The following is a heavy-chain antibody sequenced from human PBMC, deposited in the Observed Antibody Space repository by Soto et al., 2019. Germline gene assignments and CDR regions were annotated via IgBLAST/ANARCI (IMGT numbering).Heavy chain of an antibody. V-gene: IGHV4-39*01. D-gene: IGHD3-10*01. CDR2: IYYSGST. J-gene: IGHJ4*02. CDR3: ARPAGGGFGPLYFDY. CDR1: GGSISSSSYY. Sequence: QLQLQESGPGLVKPSETLSLTCTVSGGSISSSSYYWGWIRQPPGKGLEWIGSIYYSGSTYYNPSLQSRVTISVDTSKNQFSLKLSSVTAADTAVYYCARPAGGGFGPLYFDYWGQGTLVTVSS.